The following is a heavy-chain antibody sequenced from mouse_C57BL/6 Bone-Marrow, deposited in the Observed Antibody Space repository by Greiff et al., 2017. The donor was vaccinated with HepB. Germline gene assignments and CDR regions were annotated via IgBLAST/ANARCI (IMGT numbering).Heavy chain of an antibody. V-gene: IGHV14-4*01. J-gene: IGHJ2*01. CDR2: IDPENGDT. CDR1: GFNFKDDY. Sequence: VQLQQSGAELVRPGASVKLSCTASGFNFKDDYMHWVKQRPEQGLEWIGWIDPENGDTEYATKFQGKATITADTSSNTAYLQLSSLTSEDTAVYYYTTNDYSKAYWGQGTTLTVSS. CDR3: TTNDYSKAY. D-gene: IGHD2-5*01.